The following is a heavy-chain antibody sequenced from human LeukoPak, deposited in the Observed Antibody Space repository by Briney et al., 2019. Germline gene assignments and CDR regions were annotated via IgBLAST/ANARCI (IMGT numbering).Heavy chain of an antibody. CDR1: GGSISTSNYY. Sequence: PSETLSLTCTVSGGSISTSNYYWGWIRQPPGMGLEWVGCIYYSGSTNYNPSLKSRVTIPVDTSKNQFSLKLSSVTAADTAVYYCARDARPSIAVAGRKKTFWFDPWGQGTLVTVSS. CDR2: IYYSGST. CDR3: ARDARPSIAVAGRKKTFWFDP. D-gene: IGHD6-19*01. V-gene: IGHV4-39*07. J-gene: IGHJ5*02.